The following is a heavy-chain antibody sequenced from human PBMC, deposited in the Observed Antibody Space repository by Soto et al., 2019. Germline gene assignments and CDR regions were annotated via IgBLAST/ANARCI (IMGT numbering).Heavy chain of an antibody. Sequence: GGSLRLSCAASGFTFSSYAMHWVRQTPGKGLEWVAVISYDGSNKYYADSVKGRFTISRDNSKNTLYLQMNSLRAEDTAVYYCAREWTTICDFDIWGQGTMVTVS. CDR2: ISYDGSNK. J-gene: IGHJ3*02. D-gene: IGHD4-17*01. V-gene: IGHV3-30-3*01. CDR1: GFTFSSYA. CDR3: AREWTTICDFDI.